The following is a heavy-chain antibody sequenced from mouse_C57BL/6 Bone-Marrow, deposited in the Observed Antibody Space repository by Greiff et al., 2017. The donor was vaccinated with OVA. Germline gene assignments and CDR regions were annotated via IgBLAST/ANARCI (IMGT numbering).Heavy chain of an antibody. CDR2: SRNKANDYTT. J-gene: IGHJ3*01. V-gene: IGHV7-1*01. CDR1: GFTFSDFY. D-gene: IGHD6-1*01. Sequence: EVKLVESGGGLVQSGRSLRLSCATSGFTFSDFYMEWVRQAPEKGLEWIAASRNKANDYTTEYSASVKGRFIVSRDTSQSILYLQMNALRAEDTAIYYCARDAPSHEGFAYWGQGTLVTVSA. CDR3: ARDAPSHEGFAY.